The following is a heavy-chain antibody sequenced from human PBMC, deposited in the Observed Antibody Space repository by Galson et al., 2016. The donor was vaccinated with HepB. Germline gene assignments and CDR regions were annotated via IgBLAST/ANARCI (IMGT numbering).Heavy chain of an antibody. D-gene: IGHD1-1*01. V-gene: IGHV1-46*01. J-gene: IGHJ4*02. CDR2: INPSTHTA. CDR3: AREAYRFSGTSPFDY. CDR1: GYTFTNHY. Sequence: SVKVSCKASGYTFTNHYLHWVRQAPGQGFEWLGAINPSTHTATPAQKFQGRVTVTSDTSTSTVYMELSSLGSEDTAIYYCAREAYRFSGTSPFDYWGQGTLVTGSS.